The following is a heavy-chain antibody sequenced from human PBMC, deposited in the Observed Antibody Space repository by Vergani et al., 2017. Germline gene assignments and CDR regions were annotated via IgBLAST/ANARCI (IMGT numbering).Heavy chain of an antibody. Sequence: QVQLVESGGGVVQPGRSLRLSCTSSGFTFSTYAMHWVRQAPGKGLEWVAIIYYDGSKKYYADSVKGRFTISRDNSKNTLDLQMNSLRTQDTAVYYCAKAGSVTSGSLQYNFYMDVWGKGTTVTV. CDR2: IYYDGSKK. J-gene: IGHJ6*03. D-gene: IGHD3-10*01. CDR1: GFTFSTYA. V-gene: IGHV3-30*18. CDR3: AKAGSVTSGSLQYNFYMDV.